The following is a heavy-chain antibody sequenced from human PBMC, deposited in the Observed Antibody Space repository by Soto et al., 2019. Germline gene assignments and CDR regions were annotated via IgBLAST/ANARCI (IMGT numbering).Heavy chain of an antibody. V-gene: IGHV1-69*02. CDR2: LIPILGIA. D-gene: IGHD6-19*01. CDR1: GGTFSSYT. CDR3: ARAPYSSGCDFDY. J-gene: IGHJ4*02. Sequence: QVQLVQSGDEVKKPGSSVKVYCKASGGTFSSYTISWVRQAPGQGLEWMGRLIPILGIANYAQKFQGRVTITADKSTSTAYMELSSLRSEDTAVYYCARAPYSSGCDFDYWGQGTLVTVSS.